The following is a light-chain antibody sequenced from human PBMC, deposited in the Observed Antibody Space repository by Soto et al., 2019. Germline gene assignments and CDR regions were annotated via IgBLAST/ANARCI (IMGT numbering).Light chain of an antibody. V-gene: IGLV2-23*03. CDR3: CSYARSSTFV. Sequence: QSALTQPASVSGSPGQSITISCTGTSSDVGNYNLVSWYQQHPGKAPKLMIYEGSKRPSGVSNRFSGSKSGNTASLTISGLQAEDEADYYCCSYARSSTFVFGGGTKLTVL. CDR1: SSDVGNYNL. CDR2: EGS. J-gene: IGLJ2*01.